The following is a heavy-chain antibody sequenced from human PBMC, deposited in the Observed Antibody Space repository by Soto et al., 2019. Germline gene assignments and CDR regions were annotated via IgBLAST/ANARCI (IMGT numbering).Heavy chain of an antibody. CDR1: GGTFSSYT. CDR3: ARDDGPNRGYDPYSFDY. J-gene: IGHJ4*02. CDR2: IIPILGIA. D-gene: IGHD5-12*01. Sequence: GASVKVSCKASGGTFSSYTISWVRQAPGQGLEWMGRIIPILGIANYAQKFQGRVTITADKSTSTAYMELSSLRSEDTAVYYCARDDGPNRGYDPYSFDYWGQGTLVTVSS. V-gene: IGHV1-69*04.